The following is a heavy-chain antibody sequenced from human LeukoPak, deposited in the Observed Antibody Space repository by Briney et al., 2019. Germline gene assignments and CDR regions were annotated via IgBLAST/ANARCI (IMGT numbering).Heavy chain of an antibody. CDR2: ISYSGST. V-gene: IGHV4-59*11. D-gene: IGHD1-26*01. Sequence: PSETLSLTCTVSGGSISSHYWSWIRQPPGKGLEWIGYISYSGSTNYSPSLKSRVTISVDTSKNQFSLKLSSVSAADTALYYCARDRGRGGVDFWGQGTLVTVSS. J-gene: IGHJ4*02. CDR1: GGSISSHY. CDR3: ARDRGRGGVDF.